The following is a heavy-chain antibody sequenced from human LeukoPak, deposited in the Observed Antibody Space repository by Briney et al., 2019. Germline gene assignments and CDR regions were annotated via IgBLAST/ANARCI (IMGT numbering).Heavy chain of an antibody. J-gene: IGHJ4*02. CDR1: GYTFTDQY. D-gene: IGHD3-22*01. CDR2: INPNSGDT. V-gene: IGHV1-2*02. CDR3: ARATGYYDSSGYYRSFYFDY. Sequence: ASVKVSCKASGYTFTDQYLHWVRQAPGQGLEWMGWINPNSGDTNYAQKFQGRVTMTRDTSISTDYMELNRLRSDDTAVYYCARATGYYDSSGYYRSFYFDYSGQGSLVTVSS.